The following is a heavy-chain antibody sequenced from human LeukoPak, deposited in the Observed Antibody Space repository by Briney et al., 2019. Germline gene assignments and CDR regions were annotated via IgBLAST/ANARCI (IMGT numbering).Heavy chain of an antibody. J-gene: IGHJ6*03. D-gene: IGHD6-13*01. V-gene: IGHV4-59*08. CDR3: ASGYSSSWPYYYYYMDV. CDR1: GGSISSYY. Sequence: SDTLSLTCTVSGGSISSYYWSWIRQPPEKGLEWIGYIYYSGCTNYNPSLKSRVTISIDTSKNQFSLKLSSVTATDTAVYYCASGYSSSWPYYYYYMDVWGKGTTVTVSS. CDR2: IYYSGCT.